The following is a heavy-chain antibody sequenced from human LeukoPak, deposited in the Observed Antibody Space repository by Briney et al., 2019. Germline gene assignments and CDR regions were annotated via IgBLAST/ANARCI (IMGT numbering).Heavy chain of an antibody. CDR1: NASIISSSYY. CDR2: IYYRGRT. J-gene: IGHJ4*02. V-gene: IGHV4-39*01. D-gene: IGHD3-22*01. CDR3: ARQKILDDNYDSSGYYVDQ. Sequence: PSETLSLTCSVSNASIISSSYYWGWIRQPPGKGLEWIGSIYYRGRTYYNPSLKIRVTISADTSKNQFYLNLNSVTASDTAVYYCARQKILDDNYDSSGYYVDQWGQGSLVTVSS.